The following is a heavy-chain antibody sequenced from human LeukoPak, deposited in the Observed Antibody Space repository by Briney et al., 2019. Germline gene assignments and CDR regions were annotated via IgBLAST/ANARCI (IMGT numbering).Heavy chain of an antibody. CDR3: APSRGGCSSTSCYNANAY. CDR2: INHSGST. Sequence: SSQTLSLTCTVSGGSISSGGYYWSWIRQPPGKGLEWIVEINHSGSTNYNPSLKSRVTISVDTSKNQFSLKLSSVTAADTAVYYCAPSRGGCSSTSCYNANAYWGQGTLVTVSS. V-gene: IGHV4-30-2*01. D-gene: IGHD2-2*02. J-gene: IGHJ4*02. CDR1: GGSISSGGYY.